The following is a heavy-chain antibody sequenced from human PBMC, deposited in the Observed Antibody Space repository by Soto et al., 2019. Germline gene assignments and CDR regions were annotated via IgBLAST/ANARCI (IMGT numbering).Heavy chain of an antibody. V-gene: IGHV1-69*13. J-gene: IGHJ6*02. D-gene: IGHD4-17*01. CDR2: IIPIFGTA. Sequence: SVKVSCKASGGTFSSYAISWVRQAPGQGLEWMGGIIPIFGTANYAQKFQGRVTITADESTSTAYMELSSLRSEDTAVYYCARATDYGGNSYYYYGMDVWGQGTTVTVSS. CDR1: GGTFSSYA. CDR3: ARATDYGGNSYYYYGMDV.